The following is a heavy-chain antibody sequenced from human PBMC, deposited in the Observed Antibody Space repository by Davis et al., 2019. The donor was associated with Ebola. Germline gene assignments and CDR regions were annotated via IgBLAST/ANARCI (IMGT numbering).Heavy chain of an antibody. J-gene: IGHJ4*02. V-gene: IGHV4-61*01. D-gene: IGHD2-15*01. CDR1: GGSVNSGSYY. CDR3: ARRVVVAATRIDY. Sequence: GSLRLSCTVSGGSVNSGSYYWTWIRQPPGKGLEWIGNVYYIGTTTYNPSLKSPVTISVDTSKNQFSLKLSSVTAADTAVYYCARRVVVAATRIDYWGQGTLVTVSS. CDR2: VYYIGTT.